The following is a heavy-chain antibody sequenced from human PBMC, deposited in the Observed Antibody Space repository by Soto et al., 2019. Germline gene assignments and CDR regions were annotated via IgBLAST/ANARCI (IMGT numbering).Heavy chain of an antibody. CDR3: ARGRRRYCSSTSCYKKGDYFEY. J-gene: IGHJ4*02. D-gene: IGHD2-2*02. CDR2: INHSGST. V-gene: IGHV4-34*01. Sequence: SETLSLTCAVYGGSFSGYYWSWIRQPPGKGLEWIGEINHSGSTNYNPSLKSRVTISVDTSKNQFSLKLSSVTAADTAVYYCARGRRRYCSSTSCYKKGDYFEYWGQGTLVTVSS. CDR1: GGSFSGYY.